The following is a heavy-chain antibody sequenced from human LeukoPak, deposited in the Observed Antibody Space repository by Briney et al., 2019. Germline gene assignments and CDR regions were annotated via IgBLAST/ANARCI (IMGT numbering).Heavy chain of an antibody. CDR1: GGSISSSSNF. Sequence: SETLSLTCTASGGSISSSSNFWGWIRQPPGKGLEWIGSICYSGSTYYNPSLKSRVTISVDTSKNQFSLKLSSVTAADTAVYYCARLTPYSGSPLGDYWGQGTLVTVSS. J-gene: IGHJ4*02. CDR3: ARLTPYSGSPLGDY. D-gene: IGHD1-26*01. V-gene: IGHV4-39*01. CDR2: ICYSGST.